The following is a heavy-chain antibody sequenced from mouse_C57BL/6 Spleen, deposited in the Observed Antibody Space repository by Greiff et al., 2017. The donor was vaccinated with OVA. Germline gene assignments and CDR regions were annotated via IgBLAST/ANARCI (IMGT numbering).Heavy chain of an antibody. Sequence: QVQLQQPGAELVRPGSSVKLSCKASGYTFTSSWMHWVKQRPIQGLEWIGNIDPSDSETHYNQKFKDKATLPVDKSSSTAYMQLSSLTSEDSAVYYCARSGYDYVNYAMDYWGQGTSVTVSS. CDR1: GYTFTSSW. CDR3: ARSGYDYVNYAMDY. J-gene: IGHJ4*01. CDR2: IDPSDSET. V-gene: IGHV1-52*01. D-gene: IGHD2-4*01.